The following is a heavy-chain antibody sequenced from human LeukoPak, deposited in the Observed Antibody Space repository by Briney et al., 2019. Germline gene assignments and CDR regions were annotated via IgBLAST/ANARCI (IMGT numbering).Heavy chain of an antibody. Sequence: GGSLRLSCAASGFTFSSYSINWVRQAPGKGLEWVSYISSSSTIYYADSVKGRFTISRDNAKNSLYLQMNSLRPEDTAVYYCASENKWELHLDYWGQGTLVTVSS. V-gene: IGHV3-48*01. D-gene: IGHD1-26*01. CDR1: GFTFSSYS. J-gene: IGHJ4*02. CDR2: ISSSSTI. CDR3: ASENKWELHLDY.